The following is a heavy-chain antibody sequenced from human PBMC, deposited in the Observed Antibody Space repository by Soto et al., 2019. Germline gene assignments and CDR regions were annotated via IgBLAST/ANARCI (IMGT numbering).Heavy chain of an antibody. CDR1: GGSISSYY. Sequence: SSETLSLTCTVSGGSISSYYWSWIRQPPGKGLEWIGYIYYSGSTNYNPSLKSRVTISVDTSKNQFSLKLSSVTAADTAVYYCARVNDFWSGYPASFDYWGQGTLVTV. CDR3: ARVNDFWSGYPASFDY. D-gene: IGHD3-3*01. V-gene: IGHV4-59*01. CDR2: IYYSGST. J-gene: IGHJ4*02.